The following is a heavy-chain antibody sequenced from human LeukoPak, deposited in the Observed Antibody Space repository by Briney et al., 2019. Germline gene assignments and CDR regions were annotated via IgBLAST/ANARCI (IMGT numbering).Heavy chain of an antibody. D-gene: IGHD3-9*01. CDR1: GGTFTSYG. CDR3: AKERDGDWLGYY. V-gene: IGHV1-18*01. Sequence: ASVKVSCKASGGTFTSYGISWVRQAPGQGLEWMGWISAYNGNTNYAQKLQGRVTMTTDTSTSTAYMELRSLRSDDTAVYYCAKERDGDWLGYYWGQGTLVTVSS. CDR2: ISAYNGNT. J-gene: IGHJ4*02.